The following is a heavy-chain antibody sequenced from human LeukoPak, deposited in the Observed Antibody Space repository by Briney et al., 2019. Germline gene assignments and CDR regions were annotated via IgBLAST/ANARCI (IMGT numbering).Heavy chain of an antibody. D-gene: IGHD2-15*01. V-gene: IGHV5-51*01. CDR2: IYPGDSDT. J-gene: IGHJ3*02. CDR1: GYSFTSYW. CDR3: ASTLCSGGSCALNAFDI. Sequence: GESLKISCKGSGYSFTSYWIGWVRRMPGKGLEWMGIIYPGDSDTRYSPSFQGQVTISADKSISTAYLQWSSLKASDTAMYYCASTLCSGGSCALNAFDIWGQGTMVTVSS.